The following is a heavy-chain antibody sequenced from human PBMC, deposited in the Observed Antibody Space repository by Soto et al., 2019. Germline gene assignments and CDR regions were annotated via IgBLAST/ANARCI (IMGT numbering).Heavy chain of an antibody. Sequence: GGSLRLSCAASGFTFSSYAMSWVRQAPGKGLEWVSAISGSGGSTYYADSVKGRFTISRDNSKNSLYLQMNSLRAEDTAVYYCARVGLYSSSYYYYYYMDVWGKGTTVTVSS. CDR1: GFTFSSYA. D-gene: IGHD6-13*01. J-gene: IGHJ6*03. CDR3: ARVGLYSSSYYYYYYMDV. CDR2: ISGSGGST. V-gene: IGHV3-23*01.